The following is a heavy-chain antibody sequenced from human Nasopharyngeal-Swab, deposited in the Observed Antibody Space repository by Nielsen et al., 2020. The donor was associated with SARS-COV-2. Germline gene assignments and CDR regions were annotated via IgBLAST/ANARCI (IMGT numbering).Heavy chain of an antibody. D-gene: IGHD6-19*01. CDR2: ISYDGSNK. V-gene: IGHV3-30*04. CDR3: ARDRGIAVANNWFDP. J-gene: IGHJ5*02. Sequence: GGSLRLSCAASGFTFSSYAMHWVRQAPGKGLEWVAVISYDGSNKYYADSVKGRFTISRGNSKNTLYLQMNSLRAEDTAVYYCARDRGIAVANNWFDPWGQGTLVTVSS. CDR1: GFTFSSYA.